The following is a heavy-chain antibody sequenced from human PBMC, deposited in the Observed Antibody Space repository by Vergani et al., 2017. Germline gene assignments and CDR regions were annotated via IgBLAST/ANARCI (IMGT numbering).Heavy chain of an antibody. Sequence: QVQLVESGGGVVQPGRSLRLSCAASGFTFSSYAMHWVRQAPGKGLEWGAVISYDGSNKYYADAVKGRFTISRDNSKNTLYLQMNSLRAEDTAVYYCARERHRLGGGNSFDYWGQGTLVTVSS. CDR2: ISYDGSNK. V-gene: IGHV3-30-3*01. CDR3: ARERHRLGGGNSFDY. D-gene: IGHD2-15*01. CDR1: GFTFSSYA. J-gene: IGHJ4*02.